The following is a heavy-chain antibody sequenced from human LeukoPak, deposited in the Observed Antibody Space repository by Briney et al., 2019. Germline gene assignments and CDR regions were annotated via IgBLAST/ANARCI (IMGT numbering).Heavy chain of an antibody. CDR2: IYHTGSA. CDR1: NYYISSGSY. D-gene: IGHD2-2*01. J-gene: IGHJ4*02. Sequence: RPSETLSLTCGVSNYYISSGSYWSWIRQPPGKGLEWIGSIYHTGSAYYSSSLQSRVTISVDTSKNQFSVKLSSVTAADTAVYYCARANDRGGTSPLDYWGQGTLVTVPS. CDR3: ARANDRGGTSPLDY. V-gene: IGHV4-38-2*01.